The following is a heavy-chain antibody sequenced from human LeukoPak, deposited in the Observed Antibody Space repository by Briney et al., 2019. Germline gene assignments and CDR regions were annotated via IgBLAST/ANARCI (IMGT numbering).Heavy chain of an antibody. V-gene: IGHV3-64*01. CDR1: GFTFSSYA. Sequence: PGGSLRLCCAASGFTFSSYAMHWVRQAPGKGLEYVSAISSNGGSTYYANSVKGRFTISRDNSKNTLYLQMGSLRAEDMAVYYCAREMVGAGANAFDIWGQGTMVTVSS. J-gene: IGHJ3*02. CDR2: ISSNGGST. D-gene: IGHD1-26*01. CDR3: AREMVGAGANAFDI.